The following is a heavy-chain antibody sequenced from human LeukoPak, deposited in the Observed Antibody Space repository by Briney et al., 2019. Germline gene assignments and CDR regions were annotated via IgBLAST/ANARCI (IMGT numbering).Heavy chain of an antibody. V-gene: IGHV3-15*01. CDR2: IKSKTDGEAT. CDR1: GFTFSNAW. D-gene: IGHD3-10*01. J-gene: IGHJ5*02. Sequence: AGGSLRLSCAASGFTFSNAWMSWVRQAPGKGLEWVGRIKSKTDGEATDYAAPVKGRFTISRDDSKNTLYLQMNSLKTEDTAVYYCTTETAYRGVINNALWEPTITWGQGTLVTVSS. CDR3: TTETAYRGVINNALWEPTIT.